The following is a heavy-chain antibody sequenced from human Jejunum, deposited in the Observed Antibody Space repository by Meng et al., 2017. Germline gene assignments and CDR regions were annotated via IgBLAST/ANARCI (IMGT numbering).Heavy chain of an antibody. Sequence: SETLSLTCTVSGGSISNNYWNWIRQPPGKGLEWIGYIYDTGGTEYNPSLKGRVTISVDTSKNQFSLKLRSVTAADTAVYYCARHYYGSGRHAPLDYWGQGTLVTVSS. CDR3: ARHYYGSGRHAPLDY. J-gene: IGHJ4*02. CDR1: GGSISNNY. CDR2: IYDTGGT. D-gene: IGHD3-10*01. V-gene: IGHV4-59*01.